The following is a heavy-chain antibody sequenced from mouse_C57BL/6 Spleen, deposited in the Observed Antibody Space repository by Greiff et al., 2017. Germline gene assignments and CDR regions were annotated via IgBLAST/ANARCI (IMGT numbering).Heavy chain of an antibody. Sequence: VQLQQSGPELVKPGASVKISCKASGYTFTDYYMNWVKQSHGKSLEWIGDINPNNGGTSYNQKFKGKATLTVDKSSSTAYMELRSLTSEDSAVYDCASITTVVDYYAMDYWGQGTSVTVSS. CDR3: ASITTVVDYYAMDY. CDR1: GYTFTDYY. V-gene: IGHV1-26*01. D-gene: IGHD1-1*01. J-gene: IGHJ4*01. CDR2: INPNNGGT.